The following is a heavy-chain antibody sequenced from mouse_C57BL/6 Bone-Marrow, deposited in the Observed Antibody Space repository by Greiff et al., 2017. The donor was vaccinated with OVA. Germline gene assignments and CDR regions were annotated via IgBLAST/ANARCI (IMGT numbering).Heavy chain of an antibody. CDR3: ATEGGYYYGSDYAMDY. J-gene: IGHJ4*01. Sequence: VQGVESGPGLVQPSQSLSITCTVSGFSLTSYGVHWVRQSPGKGLEWLGVIWRGGSTDYNAAFMSRLSITKDNSKSQVFFKMNSLQADDTAIYNCATEGGYYYGSDYAMDYWGQGTSVTVSS. D-gene: IGHD1-1*01. CDR1: GFSLTSYG. CDR2: IWRGGST. V-gene: IGHV2-5*01.